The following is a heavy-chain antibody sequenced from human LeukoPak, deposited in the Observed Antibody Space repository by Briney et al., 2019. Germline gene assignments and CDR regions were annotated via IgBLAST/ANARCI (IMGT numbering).Heavy chain of an antibody. CDR3: ARNLRNWFDP. CDR1: GGSFSGYY. D-gene: IGHD4-17*01. J-gene: IGHJ5*02. CDR2: INHSGST. V-gene: IGHV4-34*01. Sequence: KSSETLSLTCAVYGGSFSGYYWSWIRQPPGKGLEWIGEINHSGSTNYNPSLKSRVTISVDTSKNQFSLKVSSVTAADTAVYYCARNLRNWFDPWGQGTLVTVSS.